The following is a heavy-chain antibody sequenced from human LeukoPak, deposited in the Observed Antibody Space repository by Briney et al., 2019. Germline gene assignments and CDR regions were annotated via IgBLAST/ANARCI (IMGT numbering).Heavy chain of an antibody. CDR2: ITGSGDST. CDR3: ARDRVYSYGYRDAFDI. Sequence: GGSLRLSCAASGFIFSSHAMSSVRQAPGKGLEWVSGITGSGDSTYYADSVMGRFTISRDNSKNTLYLQMNSLRAVDTAVYYCARDRVYSYGYRDAFDIWGQGTMVTVSS. D-gene: IGHD5-18*01. V-gene: IGHV3-23*01. J-gene: IGHJ3*02. CDR1: GFIFSSHA.